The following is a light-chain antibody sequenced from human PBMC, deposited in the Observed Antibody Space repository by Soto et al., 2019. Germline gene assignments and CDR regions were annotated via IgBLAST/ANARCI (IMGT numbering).Light chain of an antibody. CDR2: AAS. J-gene: IGKJ2*01. CDR1: QSVTTN. Sequence: EIVMTQSPAALSLSLGDRATLSCRASQSVTTNVAWYQQKPGQVPRLLIYAASARATGIPARFSGSGSGTEFTLTINSLQSEDFAVYYCQQYDSWPPMYTFGQGTKLEI. V-gene: IGKV3-15*01. CDR3: QQYDSWPPMYT.